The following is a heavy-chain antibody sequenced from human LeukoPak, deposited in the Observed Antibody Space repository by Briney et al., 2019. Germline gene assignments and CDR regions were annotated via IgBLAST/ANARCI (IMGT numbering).Heavy chain of an antibody. J-gene: IGHJ4*02. CDR2: ICPSDSDT. CDR3: ARTFSPVDTAMDVNFDY. Sequence: HGESLKISCKGSGYSFTSYWIGWVRQMPGKGLEWMGIICPSDSDTRYSPSFQGQVTISADKSISTAYLQWSTLKASDTAMYYCARTFSPVDTAMDVNFDYWGQGTLVTVSS. D-gene: IGHD5-18*01. V-gene: IGHV5-51*01. CDR1: GYSFTSYW.